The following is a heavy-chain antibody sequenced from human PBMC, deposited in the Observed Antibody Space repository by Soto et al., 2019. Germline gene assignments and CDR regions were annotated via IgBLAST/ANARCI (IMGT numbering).Heavy chain of an antibody. V-gene: IGHV4-39*01. D-gene: IGHD2-2*01. Sequence: SETLSLTCTVSGGSISSSCYYWGWIRQPPGKGLEWIGSIYYSGSTYYNPSLKSRVTISVDTSKNQFSLELSSVTAADTAVYYCARCYCSSTSCYQDYYYYMDVWGKGTTVTVSS. CDR2: IYYSGST. CDR3: ARCYCSSTSCYQDYYYYMDV. CDR1: GGSISSSCYY. J-gene: IGHJ6*03.